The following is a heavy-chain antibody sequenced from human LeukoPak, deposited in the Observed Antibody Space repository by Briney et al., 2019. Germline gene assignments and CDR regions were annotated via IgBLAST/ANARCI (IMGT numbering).Heavy chain of an antibody. CDR2: IYRDGRT. V-gene: IGHV3-53*01. D-gene: IGHD3-22*01. J-gene: IGHJ4*02. CDR3: ATESGYFDSGGYFDS. Sequence: PGGSLRLSCAASGFSVSSEYMSWVRQAPGKGLEWVSVIYRDGRTYYADSVKGRFTISRDNSKNTLYLQMNSLRAEDTALYYCATESGYFDSGGYFDSWGQGTLVTVSS. CDR1: GFSVSSEY.